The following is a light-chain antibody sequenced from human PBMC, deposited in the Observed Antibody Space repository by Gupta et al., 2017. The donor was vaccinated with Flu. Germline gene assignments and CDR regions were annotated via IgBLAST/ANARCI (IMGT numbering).Light chain of an antibody. CDR3: CSYAGSNTGV. V-gene: IGLV2-11*01. CDR1: SSDVGGYKY. CDR2: DVS. J-gene: IGLJ2*01. Sequence: VTISCTGTSSDVGGYKYVSWYQQHPGKAPKLMIYDVSKRPSGVPDRFSGSKSGNTASLTISGLQADDEADYYCCSYAGSNTGVFGGGTKLTV.